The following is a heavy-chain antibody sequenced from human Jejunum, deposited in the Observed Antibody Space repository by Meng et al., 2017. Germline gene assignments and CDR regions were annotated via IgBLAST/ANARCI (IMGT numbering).Heavy chain of an antibody. CDR3: ARGAYLDSGGYGLDP. J-gene: IGHJ5*02. CDR1: GFRSSDYG. CDR2: IWSDGSKR. Sequence: QVGLVGSGGGVVPPGRALGLSCAASGFRSSDYGMHWVRQPPGKGLEWVAVIWSDGSKRYYADSVKGRFTISKDNPKNTLYLEVNSLRAEDTAVYYCARGAYLDSGGYGLDPWGQGTLVTVSS. V-gene: IGHV3-33*01. D-gene: IGHD3-22*01.